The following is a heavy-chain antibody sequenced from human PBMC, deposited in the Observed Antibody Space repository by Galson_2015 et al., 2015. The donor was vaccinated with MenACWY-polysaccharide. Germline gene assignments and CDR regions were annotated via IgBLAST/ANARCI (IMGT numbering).Heavy chain of an antibody. CDR2: ISAYNGDT. D-gene: IGHD6-19*01. CDR1: GYRFTNYG. CDR3: ARGHRLGRYASAFDI. J-gene: IGHJ3*02. V-gene: IGHV1-18*01. Sequence: SVKVSCKASGYRFTNYGLSWVRQAPGQGLEWIGWISAYNGDTNYAQILQGRVTMTKDTSTSTAYMKLRSLRSDDRAVYYCARGHRLGRYASAFDIWGQGRKVTVSS.